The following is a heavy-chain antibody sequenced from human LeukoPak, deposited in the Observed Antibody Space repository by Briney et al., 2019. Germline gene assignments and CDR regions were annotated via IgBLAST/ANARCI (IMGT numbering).Heavy chain of an antibody. CDR2: ISYDGSNK. CDR1: GFTFSSYG. CDR3: AKKGGGAAAGYYYYGMDV. V-gene: IGHV3-30*18. Sequence: GRSLRLSCAASGFTFSSYGMHWVRQAPGKGLEWVAVISYDGSNKYYADSVKGRFTISRDNSKNTLYLQMNSLRAEDTAVYYCAKKGGGAAAGYYYYGMDVWGQGTTVTVSS. D-gene: IGHD6-13*01. J-gene: IGHJ6*02.